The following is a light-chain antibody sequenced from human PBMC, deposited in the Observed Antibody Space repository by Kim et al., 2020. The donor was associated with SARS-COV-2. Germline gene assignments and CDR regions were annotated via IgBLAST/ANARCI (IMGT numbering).Light chain of an antibody. J-gene: IGKJ4*01. V-gene: IGKV3-11*01. CDR1: QSIDTC. CDR2: DTS. CDR3: QQRNSWPPAVT. Sequence: TGERATLSGGASQSIDTCVAWYQQRAGQAPRLLVYDTSNRATGIPDRFSGSGYGTDFTLTISSLEPEDFSTYYCQQRNSWPPAVTFGGGTKMDIK.